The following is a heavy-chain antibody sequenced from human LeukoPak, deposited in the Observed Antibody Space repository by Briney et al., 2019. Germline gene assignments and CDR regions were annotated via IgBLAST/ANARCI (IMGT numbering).Heavy chain of an antibody. CDR1: GYRFTSYW. J-gene: IGHJ4*02. D-gene: IGHD5-12*01. Sequence: GESLEISCKGSGYRFTSYWIGWVRPMPGKGLEWMGIIYPGDSDTRYSPSFQAQVTISADKSFSTAYLQWRSLKASDTAMYYCARLRVQRVGGLPAPYYFDYWGQGTLGTVSS. V-gene: IGHV5-51*01. CDR3: ARLRVQRVGGLPAPYYFDY. CDR2: IYPGDSDT.